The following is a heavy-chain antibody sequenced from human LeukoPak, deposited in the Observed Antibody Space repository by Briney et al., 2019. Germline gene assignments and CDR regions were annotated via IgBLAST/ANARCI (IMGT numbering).Heavy chain of an antibody. J-gene: IGHJ4*02. CDR1: GGTFSSYA. Sequence: ASVKVSCKASGGTFSSYAISWVRQAPGQGLEWMGGIIPIFGTANYAQKFQGRVTITADESTSTAYMELSSLRSEDTAVYYCARDKVLVPSPANPAAAGSFPYGGQETLATVSP. D-gene: IGHD6-13*01. CDR3: ARDKVLVPSPANPAAAGSFPY. V-gene: IGHV1-69*13. CDR2: IIPIFGTA.